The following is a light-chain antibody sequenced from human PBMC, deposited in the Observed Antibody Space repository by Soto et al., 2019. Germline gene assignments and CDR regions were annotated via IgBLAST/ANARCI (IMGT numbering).Light chain of an antibody. V-gene: IGKV3-11*01. CDR1: QSVSTL. CDR2: DAS. Sequence: EIVLTQSPATQSLSPGERATLSCRASQSVSTLLAWYQQKPGQAPRLLIYDASNRATGIPARFSGSGSGTDFTLTISSLEPEDFAVYYCQQRSNWPGTFGQGTKVDIK. J-gene: IGKJ1*01. CDR3: QQRSNWPGT.